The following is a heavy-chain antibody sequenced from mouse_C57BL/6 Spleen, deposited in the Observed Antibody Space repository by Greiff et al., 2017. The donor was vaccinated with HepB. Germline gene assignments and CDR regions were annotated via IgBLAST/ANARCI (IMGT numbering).Heavy chain of an antibody. Sequence: DVKLVESGGGLVKPGGSLKLSCAASGFTFSDYGMHWVRQAPEKGLEWVAYISSGSSTIYYADTVKGRFTISRDNAKNTLFLQMTSLRSEDTAMYYCARRRGNGYYVGNAMDYWGQGTSVTVSS. CDR3: ARRRGNGYYVGNAMDY. J-gene: IGHJ4*01. D-gene: IGHD2-3*01. CDR2: ISSGSSTI. CDR1: GFTFSDYG. V-gene: IGHV5-17*01.